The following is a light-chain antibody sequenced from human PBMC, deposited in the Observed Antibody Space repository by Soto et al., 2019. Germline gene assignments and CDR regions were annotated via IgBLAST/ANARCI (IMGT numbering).Light chain of an antibody. J-gene: IGLJ1*01. V-gene: IGLV2-11*01. Sequence: QSALTQPRSVSGSPGQSVTISCTGTSRDVGAYNYVSWYQQHPGKAPKVIIYDVSRRPSGVPDRFSGSKSGNTASLSISGLQAEDEADYYCCSYGGIDNVFGTGTKVTVL. CDR3: CSYGGIDNV. CDR1: SRDVGAYNY. CDR2: DVS.